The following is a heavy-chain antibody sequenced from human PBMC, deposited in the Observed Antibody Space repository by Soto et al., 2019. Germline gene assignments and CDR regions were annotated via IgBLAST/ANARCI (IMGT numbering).Heavy chain of an antibody. V-gene: IGHV3-33*01. D-gene: IGHD3-10*01. Sequence: QVQLVESGGGVVQPGRSLRLSCAASGFTFSSYGMHWVRQAPGKGLEWVAVIWYDGSNKYYADSVKGRFTISRDNSKNTLYLQMNSLRAEDTAVYYCARDERDSGSLDYWGQGTRVTVSS. J-gene: IGHJ4*02. CDR3: ARDERDSGSLDY. CDR1: GFTFSSYG. CDR2: IWYDGSNK.